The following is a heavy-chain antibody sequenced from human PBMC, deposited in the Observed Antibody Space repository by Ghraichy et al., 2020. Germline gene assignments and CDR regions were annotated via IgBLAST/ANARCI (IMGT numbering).Heavy chain of an antibody. CDR3: ARGVTMAGGSRLWHFDT. CDR1: GDSISSYY. D-gene: IGHD3-10*01. V-gene: IGHV4-59*01. CDR2: IYYSGST. Sequence: SETLSLTCSVSGDSISSYYWSWIRQPPGKGLEWIGHIYYSGSTNYNASLQSRVTMSVDTSKNLFSLNLSSVTAADTAVYYCARGVTMAGGSRLWHFDTWGQGTMVTVSS. J-gene: IGHJ3*02.